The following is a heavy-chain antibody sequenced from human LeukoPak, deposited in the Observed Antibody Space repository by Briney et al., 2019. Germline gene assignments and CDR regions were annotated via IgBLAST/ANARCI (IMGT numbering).Heavy chain of an antibody. CDR3: ARDHSNYLYYYYYGMGV. Sequence: PSETLSLTCAVSGGSISSSNWWSWVRPPPGKGLGWIGEIHHSGSTNYNPSLKSRVTISVDKSKNQFSLKLSSVTAADTAVYYCARDHSNYLYYYYYGMGVWGQGTTVTVSS. V-gene: IGHV4-4*02. CDR1: GGSISSSNW. CDR2: IHHSGST. D-gene: IGHD4-11*01. J-gene: IGHJ6*02.